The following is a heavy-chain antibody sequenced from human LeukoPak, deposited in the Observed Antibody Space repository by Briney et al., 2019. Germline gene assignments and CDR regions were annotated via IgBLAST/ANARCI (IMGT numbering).Heavy chain of an antibody. CDR1: GGSFSGYY. J-gene: IGHJ4*02. D-gene: IGHD7-27*01. Sequence: SETLSLTCAVYGGSFSGYYWSWIRQPPGKGLEWIGEINHSGSTNYNPSLKSRVTMSVDTSKNQFSLELSSVTAADTAVYYCARTSWGIDYWGQGTLVTVSS. V-gene: IGHV4-34*01. CDR3: ARTSWGIDY. CDR2: INHSGST.